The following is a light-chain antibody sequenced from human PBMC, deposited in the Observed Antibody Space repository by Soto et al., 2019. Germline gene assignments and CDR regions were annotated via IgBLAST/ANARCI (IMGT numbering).Light chain of an antibody. V-gene: IGKV3-20*01. CDR1: ESISRDY. J-gene: IGKJ2*01. CDR3: QQYGGVPYT. Sequence: EIVLTQSPGTLSLSPGQRAILSCRASESISRDYLAWYQQRLSQAPRLLIHGASSGATGIPDRFSGSGSGTDFTLTISRLEPEDFAIYYCQQYGGVPYTFGQGTKLEIK. CDR2: GAS.